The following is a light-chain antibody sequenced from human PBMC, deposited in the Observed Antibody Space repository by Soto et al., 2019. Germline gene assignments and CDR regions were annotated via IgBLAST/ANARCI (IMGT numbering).Light chain of an antibody. Sequence: IVLTQYTATLSVSPGERSILSCRASQSISINLAWYQQKPGQAPRLLIYAASNRATGVPARFSGSWSGTEFTLTISSLQSEDFAVYYCQQYNNWITFGQGTLLEIK. CDR3: QQYNNWIT. J-gene: IGKJ5*01. CDR1: QSISIN. CDR2: AAS. V-gene: IGKV3-15*01.